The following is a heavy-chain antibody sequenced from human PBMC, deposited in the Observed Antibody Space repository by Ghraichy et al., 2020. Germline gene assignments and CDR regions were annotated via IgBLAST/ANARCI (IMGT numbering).Heavy chain of an antibody. CDR1: GFTFSRYA. CDR3: AKKGARSSGNWYFDL. V-gene: IGHV3-23*01. J-gene: IGHJ2*01. D-gene: IGHD6-6*01. CDR2: ISDSGGST. Sequence: ETLSLTCAASGFTFSRYAMSWVRQAPGQGLYWVSAISDSGGSTYYADSVKGRFTISRDNSKNTLYLQMNGLRAEDTAVYYCAKKGARSSGNWYFDLWGRGTLVTVSS.